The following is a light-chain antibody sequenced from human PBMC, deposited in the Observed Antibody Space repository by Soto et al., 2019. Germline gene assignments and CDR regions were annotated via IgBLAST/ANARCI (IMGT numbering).Light chain of an antibody. Sequence: EIMLTQSPGTLSLSPGERATLSFRASQSVSSSYLTWYQQKPGQAPRLLIYSPSSRATGIPDRFSGSGSGTDFTLTISRLEPEDFAVYYCQQRSSWPITFGPGTRLENK. V-gene: IGKV3D-20*02. CDR2: SPS. CDR1: QSVSSSY. CDR3: QQRSSWPIT. J-gene: IGKJ5*01.